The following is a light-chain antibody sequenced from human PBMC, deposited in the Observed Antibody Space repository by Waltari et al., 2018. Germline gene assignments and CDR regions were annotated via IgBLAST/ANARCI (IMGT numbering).Light chain of an antibody. V-gene: IGKV4-1*01. CDR3: QQYYTTPWT. J-gene: IGKJ1*01. Sequence: DIVMTQSPGSLAVSLGERATINYKSSQNVLYSSNNKNYIAWYQQKSGQPPKLLIYWTSTRESGVPDRFSGSGSGTDFALTISSLQAEDVAVYYCQQYYTTPWTFGQGTKVEIK. CDR2: WTS. CDR1: QNVLYSSNNKNY.